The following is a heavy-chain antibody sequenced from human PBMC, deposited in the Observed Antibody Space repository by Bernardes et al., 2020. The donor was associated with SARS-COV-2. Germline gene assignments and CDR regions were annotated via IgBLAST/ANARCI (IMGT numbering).Heavy chain of an antibody. V-gene: IGHV3-23*01. CDR1: GFTISSYA. J-gene: IGHJ4*02. CDR2: ITGSGANT. D-gene: IGHD3-3*01. Sequence: GSLSPSSAAAGFTISSYAMSWVRPAPGKGLEWVSAITGSGANTYYADSVKGRFTISRGNSKNTLYLQMNSLRAEDTAVYYCAKREYYDLWSGPIDYWGQGTLVTVSS. CDR3: AKREYYDLWSGPIDY.